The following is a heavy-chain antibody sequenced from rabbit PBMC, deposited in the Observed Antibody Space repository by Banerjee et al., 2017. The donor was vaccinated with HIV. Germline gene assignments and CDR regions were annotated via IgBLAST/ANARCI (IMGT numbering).Heavy chain of an antibody. CDR1: GFTLSSYW. Sequence: QEQLKESGGGLVQPGGSLKLSCKASGFTLSSYWMWWVRQAPGKGLEWIACIYLGDGSTYYASWAKGRFTISKTSSTTVTLQMTSLTVADTANYFCAREESDGGGHLKLWGPGTLVTVS. CDR3: AREESDGGGHLKL. D-gene: IGHD2-1*01. V-gene: IGHV1S45*01. J-gene: IGHJ4*01. CDR2: IYLGDGST.